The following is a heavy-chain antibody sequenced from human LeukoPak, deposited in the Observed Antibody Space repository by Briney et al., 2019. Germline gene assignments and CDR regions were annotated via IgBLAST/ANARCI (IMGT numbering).Heavy chain of an antibody. V-gene: IGHV3-23*01. CDR2: INYSGGHK. CDR3: AKEPNWNYGY. CDR1: GFTFKNCA. Sequence: GESLRLSCVASGFTFKNCAMSWVRQAPGKGLEWVSGINYSGGHKYYADSVKGRFTISRDNSKNTLYLQMNSLRAEDTAVYYCAKEPNWNYGYWGQGTLVTVSS. D-gene: IGHD1-7*01. J-gene: IGHJ4*02.